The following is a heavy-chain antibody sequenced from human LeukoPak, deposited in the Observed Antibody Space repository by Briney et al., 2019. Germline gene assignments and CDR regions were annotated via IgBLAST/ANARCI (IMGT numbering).Heavy chain of an antibody. CDR3: ARQGFGELSWFDP. J-gene: IGHJ5*02. D-gene: IGHD3-10*01. CDR2: IYYSGST. Sequence: SETLSLTCTVSGGSISSYYWSWIRQPPGKGLEWIGYIYYSGSTNYNPSLKSRVTISVDTSKNQFSLKLSSVTAADTAVYYCARQGFGELSWFDPWGQGTLVTVSS. CDR1: GGSISSYY. V-gene: IGHV4-59*08.